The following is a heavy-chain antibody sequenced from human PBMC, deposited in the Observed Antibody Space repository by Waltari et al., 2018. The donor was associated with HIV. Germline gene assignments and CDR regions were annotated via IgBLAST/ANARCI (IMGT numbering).Heavy chain of an antibody. CDR3: ARWVEAAAGTCPWFDP. D-gene: IGHD6-13*01. Sequence: QVQLVQSGAEVKKPGAPVKVSCKASGYTFTSYGISWVRQATGQGLEWMGWIRADKHNKNQEPKLQAKVTITTDTPTSTAYMGLRGLRSADTAVYDCARWVEAAAGTCPWFDPWGQGTLVTVSS. CDR1: GYTFTSYG. J-gene: IGHJ5*02. V-gene: IGHV1-18*04. CDR2: IRADKHNK.